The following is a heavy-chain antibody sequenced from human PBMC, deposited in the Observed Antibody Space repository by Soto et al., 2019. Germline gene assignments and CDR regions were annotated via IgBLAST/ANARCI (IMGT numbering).Heavy chain of an antibody. D-gene: IGHD3-10*01. CDR3: ARPSVLLWFGXLLKSDYYYYGMDV. J-gene: IGHJ6*02. Sequence: QVQLVQSGAEVKKPGSSVKVSCKASGGTFSSYAISWVRQAPGQGLEWMGGIIPIFGTANYAQKFQGRVTITADESTSTAYMELSSLRSEDTAVYYCARPSVLLWFGXLLKSDYYYYGMDVWGQGTTVTVSS. CDR1: GGTFSSYA. V-gene: IGHV1-69*01. CDR2: IIPIFGTA.